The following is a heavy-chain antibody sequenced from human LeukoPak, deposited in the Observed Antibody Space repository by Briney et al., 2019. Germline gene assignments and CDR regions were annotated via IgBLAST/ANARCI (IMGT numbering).Heavy chain of an antibody. V-gene: IGHV4-59*08. CDR3: ARRTQYKNGWSISGAFDI. D-gene: IGHD2-15*01. CDR2: IYYSGST. J-gene: IGHJ3*02. Sequence: MSSETLSLTCTVSGGSISSYYWSWIRQPPGKGLEWIGYIYYSGSTNYNPSLKSRVTISVDTSKNQFSLKLSSVTAADTAVYYCARRTQYKNGWSISGAFDIWGQGTMVTVSS. CDR1: GGSISSYY.